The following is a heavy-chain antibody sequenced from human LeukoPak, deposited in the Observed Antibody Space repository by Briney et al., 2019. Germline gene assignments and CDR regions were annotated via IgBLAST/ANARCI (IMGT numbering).Heavy chain of an antibody. CDR2: IYYTGST. CDR3: ARSRKYGAVTTYSWFDP. Sequence: SETLSLTCTVSGGSISSSTYYWGWIRQPPGKGLEWIASIYYTGSTNYNPSLKSQVTISVDTSKNQFSLKLSSVTAADTAVYYCARSRKYGAVTTYSWFDPWGQGTLVIVSS. CDR1: GGSISSSTYY. J-gene: IGHJ5*02. V-gene: IGHV4-39*01. D-gene: IGHD4-17*01.